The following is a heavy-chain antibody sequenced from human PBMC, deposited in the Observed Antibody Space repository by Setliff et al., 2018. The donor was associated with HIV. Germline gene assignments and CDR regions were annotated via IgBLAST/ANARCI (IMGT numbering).Heavy chain of an antibody. Sequence: ASVKVSCKASGYTFSGYCMHWVRQAPGQGLEWMGRINPNSGATNYAQKFQGRVTMTRDTSISTVYMELSRLRSDDTAVYYCARGWESRYQLLPGPFDYWGQGTLVTVS. V-gene: IGHV1-2*06. CDR2: INPNSGAT. CDR1: GYTFSGYC. CDR3: ARGWESRYQLLPGPFDY. D-gene: IGHD2-2*01. J-gene: IGHJ4*02.